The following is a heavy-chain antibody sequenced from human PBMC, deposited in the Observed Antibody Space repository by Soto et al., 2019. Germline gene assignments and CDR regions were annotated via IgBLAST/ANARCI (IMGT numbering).Heavy chain of an antibody. J-gene: IGHJ6*02. Sequence: ASVKVSCKVSGYTLTELSMHWVRQAPGKGLEWMGSFDPEDGETIYALKFQGRVTMTEDTSTDTAYMELSSLRSEDTAVYYCATARTTIFGVVIPYGMDVWGQGTTVTVSS. CDR1: GYTLTELS. D-gene: IGHD3-3*01. CDR2: FDPEDGET. CDR3: ATARTTIFGVVIPYGMDV. V-gene: IGHV1-24*01.